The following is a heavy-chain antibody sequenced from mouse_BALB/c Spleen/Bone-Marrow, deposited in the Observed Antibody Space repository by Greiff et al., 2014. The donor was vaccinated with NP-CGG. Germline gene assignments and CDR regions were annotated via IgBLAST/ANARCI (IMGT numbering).Heavy chain of an antibody. J-gene: IGHJ4*01. CDR1: GVSFTNYC. CDR3: ARITTATGAMDY. CDR2: IWADGST. V-gene: IGHV2-9*02. D-gene: IGHD1-2*01. Sequence: QVQLKESGPGLVAPSQSLSITCTVSGVSFTNYCVHWGRQPPGKGLGGLGVIWADGSTNYNSALMSRLSISKDNSKSQVFFKMNSLQTDDTAMYYCARITTATGAMDYWGQGTSVTVSS.